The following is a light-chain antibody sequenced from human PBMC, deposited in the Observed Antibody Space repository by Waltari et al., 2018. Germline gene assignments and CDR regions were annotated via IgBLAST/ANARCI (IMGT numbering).Light chain of an antibody. CDR3: QKYERLPAT. Sequence: EIVLTQSPGTLSLSPGERATLSCRASQSVGTYLAWYQQPPGQAPRLLIYGASNRAAGIPDRFSGSGSGTDFSLTISRLEPEDFAVYYCQKYERLPATFGQGTTVEIK. J-gene: IGKJ1*01. CDR2: GAS. V-gene: IGKV3-20*01. CDR1: QSVGTY.